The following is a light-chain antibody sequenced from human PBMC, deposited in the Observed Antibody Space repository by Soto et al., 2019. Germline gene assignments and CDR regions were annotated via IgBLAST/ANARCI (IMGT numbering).Light chain of an antibody. CDR3: SSYAGSNIVV. CDR1: SSDVGGYNF. J-gene: IGLJ2*01. CDR2: EVS. Sequence: QSALTQPPSASGSPGQSVTISSTGTSSDVGGYNFVSWYQQHPGKAPKLMIYEVSERPSGVPDRFSGSKSGNTASLTVSGLQAEDEADYYCSSYAGSNIVVFGGGTKLT. V-gene: IGLV2-8*01.